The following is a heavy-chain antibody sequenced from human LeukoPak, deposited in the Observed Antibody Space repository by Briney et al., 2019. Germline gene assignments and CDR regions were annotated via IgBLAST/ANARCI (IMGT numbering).Heavy chain of an antibody. CDR1: GYTLTELS. Sequence: ASVKVSCKVSGYTLTELSMHWVRQAPGQGLEWMGGFDPENGKTIYAQKFQGRVTMTEDTSTNTAYMELSSLRSEDTAVYYCAKPGGGSSSWYALFYYGGQGTLVTVS. CDR2: FDPENGKT. D-gene: IGHD6-13*01. J-gene: IGHJ4*02. V-gene: IGHV1-24*01. CDR3: AKPGGGSSSWYALFYY.